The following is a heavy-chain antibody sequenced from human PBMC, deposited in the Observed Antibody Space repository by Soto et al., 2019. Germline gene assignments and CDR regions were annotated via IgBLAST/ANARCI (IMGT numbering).Heavy chain of an antibody. V-gene: IGHV5-10-1*01. Sequence: EFLKIFYTGSGYSFTSSWIRLVRQMPGKGLEWMGRIDPSDSYTNYSPSFQGHVTISADKSISTAYLQWSSLKASDTAMYYCARTNYRSAWFDPWGQGTLVTVYS. CDR1: GYSFTSSW. CDR2: IDPSDSYT. CDR3: ARTNYRSAWFDP. J-gene: IGHJ5*02. D-gene: IGHD6-19*01.